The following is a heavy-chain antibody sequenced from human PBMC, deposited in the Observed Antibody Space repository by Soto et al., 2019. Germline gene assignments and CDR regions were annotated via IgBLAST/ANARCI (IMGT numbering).Heavy chain of an antibody. CDR2: VYHTGRT. V-gene: IGHV4-61*01. Sequence: PSETLSLTCTVSGGSFKSGSYSWSWIRQPPGKGLEWIGYVYHTGRTSHNPSLKSRVSLSMDTSRNQFSLTVTSLTAADTAVYYCARARKSAYITGGFDSWGQGAQVTVSS. CDR3: ARARKSAYITGGFDS. CDR1: GGSFKSGSYS. J-gene: IGHJ4*02. D-gene: IGHD5-18*01.